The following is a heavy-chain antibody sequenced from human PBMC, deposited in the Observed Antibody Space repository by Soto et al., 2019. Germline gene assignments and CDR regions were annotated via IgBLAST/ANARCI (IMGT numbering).Heavy chain of an antibody. V-gene: IGHV3-30*18. Sequence: GGSLRLSCAASGFTFSSYGMHWVRQAPGKGLEWVAVISYDGSNKYYADSVKGRFTISRDNSKNTLYLQMNSLRAEDTAVYYCAKDADSSSWSALDYWGQGTLVTVS. D-gene: IGHD6-13*01. CDR1: GFTFSSYG. CDR3: AKDADSSSWSALDY. CDR2: ISYDGSNK. J-gene: IGHJ4*02.